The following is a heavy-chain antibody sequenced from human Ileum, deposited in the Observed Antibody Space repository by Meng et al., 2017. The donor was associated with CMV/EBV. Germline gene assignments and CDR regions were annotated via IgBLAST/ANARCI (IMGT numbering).Heavy chain of an antibody. V-gene: IGHV3-30*02. CDR1: GFKFSIYG. Sequence: GESLKISCATSGFKFSIYGMHWVRQAPGKGLEWVTFMNDDGSNKDNADSVKGRFTISRDNSKNTLYLQMNRLRPEDTAVYYCAKDHGLSGAWGDSWGRGTLVTVSS. CDR3: AKDHGLSGAWGDS. D-gene: IGHD1-26*01. J-gene: IGHJ4*02. CDR2: MNDDGSNK.